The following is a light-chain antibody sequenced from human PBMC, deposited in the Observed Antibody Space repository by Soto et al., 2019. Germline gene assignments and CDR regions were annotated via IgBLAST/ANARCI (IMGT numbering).Light chain of an antibody. CDR2: GAS. Sequence: EIVMTQSPVTLSVSPGERATLSCRASQSVSSSLAWYQQKPGQAPRLLVYGASTRATGIPARFSGSGSGTEFTLTISSLQAEDFAGYYCQQYKNWPRTFGQGPKVEIK. CDR3: QQYKNWPRT. J-gene: IGKJ1*01. V-gene: IGKV3-15*01. CDR1: QSVSSS.